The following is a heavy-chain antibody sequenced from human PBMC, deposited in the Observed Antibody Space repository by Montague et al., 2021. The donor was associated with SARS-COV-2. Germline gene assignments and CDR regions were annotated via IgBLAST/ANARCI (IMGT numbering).Heavy chain of an antibody. CDR2: IDQGGDT. J-gene: IGHJ6*02. CDR3: ARGQRQRFSVFGVLAGGAELKHCSLDV. Sequence: SETLSLTCAVYGGSFNNYYWTWIRQAPGKGLEWIGEIDQGGDTNYSPSLRSRLTLSVDTSKNQFSLKLRSVTAADTAVYFCARGQRQRFSVFGVLAGGAELKHCSLDVWGRGITVTVS. D-gene: IGHD3-3*01. V-gene: IGHV4-34*01. CDR1: GGSFNNYY.